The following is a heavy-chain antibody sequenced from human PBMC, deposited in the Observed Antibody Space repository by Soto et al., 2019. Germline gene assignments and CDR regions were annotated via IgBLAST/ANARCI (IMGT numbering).Heavy chain of an antibody. J-gene: IGHJ4*02. CDR3: ARRWGAAFDY. D-gene: IGHD1-26*01. CDR2: IYYSGST. V-gene: IGHV4-59*08. CDR1: GGSISSYY. Sequence: QVQLQESGPGLVKPSETLSLTCTVSGGSISSYYWSWIRQPPGKGLEWIGYIYYSGSTNYNPSLKSRVTISVDTPNTQFSLKLSSVTAADTAVYYCARRWGAAFDYWGQGTLVTVSS.